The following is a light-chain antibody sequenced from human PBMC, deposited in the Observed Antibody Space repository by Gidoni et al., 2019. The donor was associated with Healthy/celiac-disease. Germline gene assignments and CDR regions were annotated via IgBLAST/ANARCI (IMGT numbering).Light chain of an antibody. V-gene: IGKV1-5*01. CDR3: QQYNSYWGT. CDR2: DAS. CDR1: QSISSW. J-gene: IGKJ1*01. Sequence: GDRVTITCRASQSISSWLAWYQQKPGKAPKLLIYDASSLESGVPSRFSGSGSGTEFTLTISSLQPDDFATYYCQQYNSYWGTFGQGPKVEIK.